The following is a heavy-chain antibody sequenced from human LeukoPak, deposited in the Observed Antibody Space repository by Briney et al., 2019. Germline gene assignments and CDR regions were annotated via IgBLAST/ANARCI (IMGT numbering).Heavy chain of an antibody. D-gene: IGHD4-17*01. V-gene: IGHV1-18*01. Sequence: ASVKVSCKASGYTFTSYVISWVRQAPGQGLEWMGWISAYNGNTNYAQKLQGRVTMTTDTSTSTAYMELRSLRSDDTAVYYCARATVTTPADWFDPWGQGTLVTVSS. CDR3: ARATVTTPADWFDP. CDR1: GYTFTSYV. CDR2: ISAYNGNT. J-gene: IGHJ5*02.